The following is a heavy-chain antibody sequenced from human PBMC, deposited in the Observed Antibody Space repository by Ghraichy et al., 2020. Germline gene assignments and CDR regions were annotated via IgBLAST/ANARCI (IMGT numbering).Heavy chain of an antibody. CDR3: ARAGGDYYDSSTYDPQYFDF. D-gene: IGHD3-22*01. J-gene: IGHJ4*02. CDR2: IYHSGRT. Sequence: LSLTCTVSRGSLRTYYWSWIRRPPGKGLEWIGQIYHSGRTDQNPSLRSRVSMSVDTSKNQFSLSLRSVTAADTAMYYCARAGGDYYDSSTYDPQYFDFWGQGALVTVAS. V-gene: IGHV4-59*08. CDR1: RGSLRTYY.